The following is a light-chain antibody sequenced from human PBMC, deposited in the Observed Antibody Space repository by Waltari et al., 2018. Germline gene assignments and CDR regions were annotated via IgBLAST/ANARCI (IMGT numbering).Light chain of an antibody. V-gene: IGKV1-NL1*01. CDR3: QQYYTIPLT. J-gene: IGKJ4*01. CDR1: QDISNS. Sequence: DIQMTQSPSSLSASVGDRVTITCRASQDISNSLAWYQQKPGKAPRLLLDAASRLQTGGPSRFSGNRSGTGYTLSINSLQPEDFATYYCQQYYTIPLTFGGGTKVDVK. CDR2: AAS.